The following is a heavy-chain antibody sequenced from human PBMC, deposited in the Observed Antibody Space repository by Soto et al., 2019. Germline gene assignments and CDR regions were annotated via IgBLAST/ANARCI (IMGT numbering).Heavy chain of an antibody. Sequence: QVQLVQSGAEVKKPGASVKVSCKASGYTFTSYAIHWVRQAPGQRLEWMGWINAGNGNTKYSQKVQDRVTITRDTSASTAYMELSSLRSEDTAVYYCARDLGGWHDYWGQGTLVTVSS. CDR1: GYTFTSYA. J-gene: IGHJ4*02. CDR3: ARDLGGWHDY. D-gene: IGHD6-19*01. CDR2: INAGNGNT. V-gene: IGHV1-3*01.